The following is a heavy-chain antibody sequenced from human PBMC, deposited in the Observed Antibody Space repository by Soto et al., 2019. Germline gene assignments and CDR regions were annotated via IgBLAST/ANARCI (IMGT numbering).Heavy chain of an antibody. Sequence: GGSLRLSCAASGFTFSSYEMNWVRQAPGKGLEWVSYISSSGSTIYYADSVKGRFTISRDNAKNSLYLQMDSLRAEDTAVYYCARAPGPLYYYYYGMDVWGQGTTVTVSS. CDR2: ISSSGSTI. CDR3: ARAPGPLYYYYYGMDV. V-gene: IGHV3-48*03. CDR1: GFTFSSYE. J-gene: IGHJ6*02.